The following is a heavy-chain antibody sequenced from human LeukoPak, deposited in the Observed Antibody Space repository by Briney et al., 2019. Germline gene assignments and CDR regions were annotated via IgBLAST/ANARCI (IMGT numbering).Heavy chain of an antibody. J-gene: IGHJ4*02. D-gene: IGHD2-8*01. CDR1: GFIISSSA. Sequence: GGSLRLSCAASGFIISSSAIGWVRQAPGKGPEWVSVISATDGGTYYADSVRGRFTISRDNSKNTLYLQMNSLRAEDTAVYFCAKGPTNGYWGQGTMVTVSS. CDR3: AKGPTNGY. V-gene: IGHV3-23*01. CDR2: ISATDGGT.